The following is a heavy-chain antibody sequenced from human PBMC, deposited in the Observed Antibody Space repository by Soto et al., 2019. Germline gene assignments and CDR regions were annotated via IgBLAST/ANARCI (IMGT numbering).Heavy chain of an antibody. CDR3: GKVLVGATGHTDSDS. CDR1: GGSISSNY. V-gene: IGHV4-59*01. D-gene: IGHD2-15*01. J-gene: IGHJ4*02. CDR2: VYNSGST. Sequence: SETLSLTCTVSGGSISSNYWTWIRQPPGKGLEWIGYVYNSGSTNYNPSLKSRVTISEDTSKSQFSLKVNSMTAADTAVYYCGKVLVGATGHTDSDSWGPGTLVTVSS.